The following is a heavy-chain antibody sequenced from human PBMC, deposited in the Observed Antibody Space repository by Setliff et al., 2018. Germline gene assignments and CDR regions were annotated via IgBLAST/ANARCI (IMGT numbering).Heavy chain of an antibody. J-gene: IGHJ4*02. CDR3: ARTGTYRYFDY. CDR1: GASLSSGTYY. D-gene: IGHD1-1*01. V-gene: IGHV4-39*01. Sequence: SETLSLTCTVSGASLSSGTYYWGWIRQPPGKGLEWIGRIYYRGDTYYNASLKGRLTISVDTAQNQFSLRLTSVTAADTAVYSCARTGTYRYFDYWGQGALVTVSS. CDR2: IYYRGDT.